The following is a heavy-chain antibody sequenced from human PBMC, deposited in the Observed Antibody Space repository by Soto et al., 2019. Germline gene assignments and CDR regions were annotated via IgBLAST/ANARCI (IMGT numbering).Heavy chain of an antibody. V-gene: IGHV4-59*01. CDR1: GGSMRNVY. CDR2: IFHSGNA. J-gene: IGHJ4*01. D-gene: IGHD2-15*01. Sequence: PSETLSLTCTVSGGSMRNVYWIWIRQPPGKRLEWIGFIFHSGNAKYNPSLKSRVTISIDTSKSQFSLSLDSVTAADTAVYFCARAHAPTLPFDYWGLGTLVTVPQ. CDR3: ARAHAPTLPFDY.